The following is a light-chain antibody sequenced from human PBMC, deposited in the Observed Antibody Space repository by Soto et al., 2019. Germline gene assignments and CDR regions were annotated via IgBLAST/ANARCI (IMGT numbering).Light chain of an antibody. Sequence: QSALTQPASVSGSPGQWITISCTGTSSDVGGYNYVSWYQRHPGKAPKLIIYDVTNRPSGISNRFSGSKSGNTASLTISGLQAEDEADYYCGSFTSSSSVVFGGGTKLTVL. V-gene: IGLV2-14*01. CDR3: GSFTSSSSVV. CDR1: SSDVGGYNY. J-gene: IGLJ2*01. CDR2: DVT.